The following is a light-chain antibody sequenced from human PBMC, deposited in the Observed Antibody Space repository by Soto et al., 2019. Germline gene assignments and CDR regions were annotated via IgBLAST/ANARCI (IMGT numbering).Light chain of an antibody. CDR1: QGISNY. Sequence: DIQMTQSPSSLSASVGDRVTITCRASQGISNYLAWYQQKPGKVPKLLMYAATTLQSWVPSRFSGSGSGTDFALTVTRLQPEDVATYYCQRYDSNPFTFGQGTRLEIK. J-gene: IGKJ5*01. CDR2: AAT. V-gene: IGKV1-27*01. CDR3: QRYDSNPFT.